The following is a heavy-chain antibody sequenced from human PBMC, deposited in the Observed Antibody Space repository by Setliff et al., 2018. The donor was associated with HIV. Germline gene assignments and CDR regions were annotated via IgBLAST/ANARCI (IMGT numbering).Heavy chain of an antibody. V-gene: IGHV1-18*04. CDR1: GYTFINDG. J-gene: IGHJ6*02. CDR2: ISPYNDYT. D-gene: IGHD3-10*01. CDR3: AGGGYYSGSGMNDHYYGLGG. Sequence: ASVKVSCKTSGYTFINDGITWVRQAPGQGLEWMGWISPYNDYTNYEQSLQGRVRMTTETSTRTAYMDLRSLRSNYTAVYYCAGGGYYSGSGMNDHYYGLGGGGQGSTGTVSS.